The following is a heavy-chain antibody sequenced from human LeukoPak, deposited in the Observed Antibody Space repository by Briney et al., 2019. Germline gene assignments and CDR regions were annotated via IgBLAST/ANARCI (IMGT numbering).Heavy chain of an antibody. D-gene: IGHD3-9*01. V-gene: IGHV3-30*02. Sequence: PGGSLRLSCAASGFNFNTYWMSWVRQAPGKGLEWVTFIRYDGSNQYYADSVKGRFTISRDNSKNTLYLQMNSLRPEDTAVYYCAKDVYYDILTGYQAGLFDPWGQGTLVTVSS. CDR2: IRYDGSNQ. CDR3: AKDVYYDILTGYQAGLFDP. CDR1: GFNFNTYW. J-gene: IGHJ5*02.